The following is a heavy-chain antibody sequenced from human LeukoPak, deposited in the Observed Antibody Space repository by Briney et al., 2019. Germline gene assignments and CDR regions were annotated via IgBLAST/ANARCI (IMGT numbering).Heavy chain of an antibody. J-gene: IGHJ6*02. CDR3: ARDPNPLLPGYSSGLPGYYYGMDV. V-gene: IGHV1-46*01. Sequence: GASVNVSCKASVYTFTSYYMHWVRQAPGQGLEWMGLINPSGGGTSYAQKFQGRVTMTRDTSTSTVYMELSSLRSEDTAVYYCARDPNPLLPGYSSGLPGYYYGMDVWGQGTTVTVSS. CDR2: INPSGGGT. D-gene: IGHD6-19*01. CDR1: VYTFTSYY.